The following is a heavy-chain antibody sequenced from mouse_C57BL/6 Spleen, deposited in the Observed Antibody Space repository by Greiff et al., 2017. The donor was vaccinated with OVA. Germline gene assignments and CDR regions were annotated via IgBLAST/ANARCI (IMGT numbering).Heavy chain of an antibody. V-gene: IGHV5-9-1*02. CDR1: GFTFSSYA. J-gene: IGHJ1*03. Sequence: EVKVVESGAGLVKPGGSLKLSCAASGFTFSSYAMSWVRQTPEKRLEWVAYISSGGDYIYYADTVKGRFTISRDNARNTLYLQMSSLKSEDTAMYYCTRDGYDGYFDVWGTGTTVTVSS. CDR3: TRDGYDGYFDV. D-gene: IGHD2-2*01. CDR2: ISSGGDYI.